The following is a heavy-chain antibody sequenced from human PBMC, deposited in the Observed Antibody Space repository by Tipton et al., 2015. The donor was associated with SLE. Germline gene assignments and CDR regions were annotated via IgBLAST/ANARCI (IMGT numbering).Heavy chain of an antibody. CDR2: IYYSGST. D-gene: IGHD3-10*01. Sequence: TLSLTCIVSGGSISSSSYYWGWIRQPPGKGLEWIGSIYYSGSTYYNPSLKSQVTISVDTSKNQFSLKLSSVTAADTAVYYCAREPSMVGAFDIWGQGTTVTVSS. J-gene: IGHJ3*02. CDR1: GGSISSSSYY. CDR3: AREPSMVGAFDI. V-gene: IGHV4-39*07.